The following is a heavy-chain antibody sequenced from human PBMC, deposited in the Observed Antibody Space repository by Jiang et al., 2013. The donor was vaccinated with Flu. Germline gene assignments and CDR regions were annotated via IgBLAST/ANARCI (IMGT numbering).Heavy chain of an antibody. D-gene: IGHD6-13*01. CDR1: GGSISSGGYS. CDR2: IYHSGST. CDR3: ARAIVKYSSSWYGGGYFQH. Sequence: VKPSQTLSLTCAVSGGSISSGGYSWSWIRQPPGKGLEWIGYIYHSGSTYYNPSLKSRVTISVDRSKNQFSLKLSSVTAADTAVYYCARAIVKYSSSWYGGGYFQHWGQGTLVTVSS. J-gene: IGHJ1*01. V-gene: IGHV4-30-2*01.